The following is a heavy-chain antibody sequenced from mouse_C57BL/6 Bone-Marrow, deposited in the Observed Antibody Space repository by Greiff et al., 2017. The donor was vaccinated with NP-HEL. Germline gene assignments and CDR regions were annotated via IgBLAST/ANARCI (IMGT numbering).Heavy chain of an antibody. V-gene: IGHV3-6*01. D-gene: IGHD2-3*01. CDR2: ISYDGSN. CDR3: ERDDGQETNWYYGV. Sequence: EVQLQQPGPGLVKPSQSLSLTCSVTGYSITSGYYCNWIRQFPGNKLEWMGYISYDGSNNYNPSLKNRISITRDTSNNQFFLKLNSVTTEDTAASDGERDDGQETNWYYGVGGTKTTVTV. J-gene: IGHJ1*03. CDR1: GYSITSGYY.